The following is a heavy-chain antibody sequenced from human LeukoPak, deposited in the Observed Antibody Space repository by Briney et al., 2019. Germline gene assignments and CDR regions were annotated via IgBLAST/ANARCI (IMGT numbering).Heavy chain of an antibody. J-gene: IGHJ6*03. CDR1: GFTLSSYE. CDR3: AKDSSSDWLLDGAYYMDV. Sequence: GGSLRLSCAASGFTLSSYEMNWVRQAPGKGLEWVSYISSSGNLIYYADSVRGRFTISRDNARNSLYLQMNSLRAEDTAVYFCAKDSSSDWLLDGAYYMDVWGKGTTVTVSS. D-gene: IGHD3-9*01. V-gene: IGHV3-48*03. CDR2: ISSSGNLI.